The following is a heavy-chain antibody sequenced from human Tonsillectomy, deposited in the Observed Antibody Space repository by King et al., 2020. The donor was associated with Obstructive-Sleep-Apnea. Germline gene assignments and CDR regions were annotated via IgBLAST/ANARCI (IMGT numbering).Heavy chain of an antibody. Sequence: VQLVESGAEVKKPGSSVKVSCKASGGTFSSYGVNWVRQAPGQGLEWMGGIIPIFGTANYAQKFQGRVTITADESTNTAYMELTSLRSEDTAVYYCARLRTGRNIVVVPAAPFDYWGQGTLVTVSS. D-gene: IGHD2-2*01. CDR3: ARLRTGRNIVVVPAAPFDY. CDR1: GGTFSSYG. V-gene: IGHV1-69*01. J-gene: IGHJ4*02. CDR2: IIPIFGTA.